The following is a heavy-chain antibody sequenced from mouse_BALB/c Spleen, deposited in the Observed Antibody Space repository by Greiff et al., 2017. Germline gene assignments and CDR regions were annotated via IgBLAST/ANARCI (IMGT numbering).Heavy chain of an antibody. D-gene: IGHD2-2*01. CDR1: GFTFSSYA. Sequence: EVKLVESGGGLVKPGGSLKLSCAASGFTFSSYAMSWVRQTPEKRLEWVAEIRSKANNHATYYAESVKGRFTISRDDSKSSVYLQMNSLRAEDTGIYYCLYGYDGYFDVWGAGTTVTVSS. CDR3: LYGYDGYFDV. V-gene: IGHV6-6*01. CDR2: IRSKANNHAT. J-gene: IGHJ1*01.